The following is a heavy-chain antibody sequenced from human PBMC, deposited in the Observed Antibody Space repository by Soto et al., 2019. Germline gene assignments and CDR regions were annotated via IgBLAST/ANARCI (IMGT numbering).Heavy chain of an antibody. CDR1: GFTFSDHY. Sequence: QVQLVESGGGLVKPGGSLRLSCVASGFTFSDHYMTWIRQAPGKGLEWLSYVSTSSSYTNYADSVKGRFTISGDNAMNSLYVQMNRLRAEDTAVYYCASLRLTGYFDYWGQGTLVTVSS. J-gene: IGHJ4*02. V-gene: IGHV3-11*05. CDR3: ASLRLTGYFDY. CDR2: VSTSSSYT.